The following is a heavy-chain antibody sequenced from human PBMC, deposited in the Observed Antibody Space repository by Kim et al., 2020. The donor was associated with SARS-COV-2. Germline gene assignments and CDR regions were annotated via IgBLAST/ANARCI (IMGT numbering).Heavy chain of an antibody. V-gene: IGHV4-59*08. CDR2: IYYSGST. D-gene: IGHD4-17*01. CDR3: ARRSGGDYGDYWFDP. J-gene: IGHJ5*02. Sequence: SETLSLTCTVSGGSISSYYWSWIRQPPGKGLEWIGYIYYSGSTNYNPSLKSRVTISVDTSKNQFSLKLSSVTAADTAVYYCARRSGGDYGDYWFDPWGQGTLVTVSS. CDR1: GGSISSYY.